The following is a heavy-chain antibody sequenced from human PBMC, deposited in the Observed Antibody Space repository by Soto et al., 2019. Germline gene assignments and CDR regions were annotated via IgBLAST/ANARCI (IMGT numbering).Heavy chain of an antibody. CDR1: GFTFSGSA. J-gene: IGHJ6*02. V-gene: IGHV3-73*01. Sequence: SGGSLRLSCAASGFTFSGSAMHWVRQASGKGLEWVGRIRSKANSYATAYAASVKGRFTISRDDSKNTAYLQMNSLKTEDTAVYYCTRRKVPAARTETYYYYGMDVWGQGTTVTVSS. D-gene: IGHD2-2*01. CDR2: IRSKANSYAT. CDR3: TRRKVPAARTETYYYYGMDV.